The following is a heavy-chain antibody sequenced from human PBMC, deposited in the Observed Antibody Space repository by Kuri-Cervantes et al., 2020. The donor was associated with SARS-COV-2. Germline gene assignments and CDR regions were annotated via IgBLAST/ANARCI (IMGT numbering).Heavy chain of an antibody. V-gene: IGHV3-30*18. CDR2: ISYDGSNK. CDR1: GFTFKNYG. D-gene: IGHD1-26*01. Sequence: GESLKISCAVSGFTFKNYGMHWVRQAPGKGLEWVAVISYDGSNKYYADSVKGRFTISRDNSKNTLYLQMNSLRAEDTAVYYCAKGWGWEPDDYWGQGTLVTVSS. J-gene: IGHJ4*02. CDR3: AKGWGWEPDDY.